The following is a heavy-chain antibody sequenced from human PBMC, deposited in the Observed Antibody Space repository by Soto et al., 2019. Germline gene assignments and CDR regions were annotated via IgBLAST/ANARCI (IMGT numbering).Heavy chain of an antibody. CDR2: ISVTGSGT. CDR1: GFTFSSYD. CDR3: ARTTMTKSRDY. D-gene: IGHD4-17*01. Sequence: EVQLLESGGGLVQPGGSLRLSCAASGFTFSSYDMSWVRQAPGKGLEYVSSISVTGSGTYYADSVKGRFTISRDNSKNTLYLQMNSLRVEDTAVYYSARTTMTKSRDYWGQGTLVTVSS. J-gene: IGHJ4*02. V-gene: IGHV3-23*01.